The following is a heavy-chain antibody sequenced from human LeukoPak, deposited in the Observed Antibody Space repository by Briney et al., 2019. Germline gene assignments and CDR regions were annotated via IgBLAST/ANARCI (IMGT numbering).Heavy chain of an antibody. Sequence: PGGSLRLSCAASGFSVSNTYMSWVRQAPGKGLEWVSIIYSGGNTYYADSVKGRFTISRDNSKNTLYLQMNSLKTEDTAVYYCARSIFGVVIDYWGQGTLVTVSS. J-gene: IGHJ4*02. CDR1: GFSVSNTY. CDR3: ARSIFGVVIDY. D-gene: IGHD3-3*01. CDR2: IYSGGNT. V-gene: IGHV3-53*01.